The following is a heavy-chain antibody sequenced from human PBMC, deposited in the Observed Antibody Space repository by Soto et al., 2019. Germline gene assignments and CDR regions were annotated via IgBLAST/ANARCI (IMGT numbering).Heavy chain of an antibody. J-gene: IGHJ4*02. D-gene: IGHD6-19*01. CDR2: ISGYNGNT. Sequence: QVQLVQSGPEVKKPGASVQVSCKASGYTFNTYGISWVRQAPGQGLEWMGWISGYNGNTNYAQNLQDRVTLTIDTSTGTAYMELRSLRSDDTALYYCARAVPLDYWGQGTLATVSS. CDR1: GYTFNTYG. V-gene: IGHV1-18*04. CDR3: ARAVPLDY.